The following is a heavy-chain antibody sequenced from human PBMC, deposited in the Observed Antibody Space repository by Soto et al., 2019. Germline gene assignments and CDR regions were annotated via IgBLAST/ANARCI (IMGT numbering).Heavy chain of an antibody. CDR3: ASRYGSAFDI. Sequence: QVQLQESGPGLVKPSETLSLTCTVSGGSISSYYWSWIRQPPGKGLEWIGYIFYSGSTNYNPSLKXRLTISVDTAKNQFSLKLSSVTAADTAVYYCASRYGSAFDIWGHGTMVTVSS. CDR2: IFYSGST. J-gene: IGHJ3*02. D-gene: IGHD4-17*01. CDR1: GGSISSYY. V-gene: IGHV4-59*01.